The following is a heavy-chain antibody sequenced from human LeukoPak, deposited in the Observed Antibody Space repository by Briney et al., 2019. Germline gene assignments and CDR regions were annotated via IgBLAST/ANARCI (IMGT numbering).Heavy chain of an antibody. CDR1: GFTASSNY. V-gene: IGHV3-53*01. D-gene: IGHD6-13*01. Sequence: GGSLRLSCAASGFTASSNYMSWVRQAPGKGLEWVSVIYSGGSTYYADSVKGRLTISRDNSKNTLYLQMNSLRAEDTAVYYCARGGAAPTPYYYYYYMDVWGKGTTVTVSS. CDR2: IYSGGST. J-gene: IGHJ6*03. CDR3: ARGGAAPTPYYYYYYMDV.